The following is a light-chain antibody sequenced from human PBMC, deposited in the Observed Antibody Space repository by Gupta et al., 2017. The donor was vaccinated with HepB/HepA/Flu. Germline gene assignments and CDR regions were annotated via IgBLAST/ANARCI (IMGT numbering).Light chain of an antibody. CDR2: DAS. V-gene: IGKV1-9*01. CDR3: QQLTWDPLT. CDR1: QDISTY. Sequence: DLQLTQSPSFLSASVGDRVTITCRASQDISTYLGWYQQKPGKAPKVLIYDASTLQSGVPARFSGSGSGTELTLKIRRLQPEDVATYYCQQLTWDPLTFGGGTKVEIK. J-gene: IGKJ4*01.